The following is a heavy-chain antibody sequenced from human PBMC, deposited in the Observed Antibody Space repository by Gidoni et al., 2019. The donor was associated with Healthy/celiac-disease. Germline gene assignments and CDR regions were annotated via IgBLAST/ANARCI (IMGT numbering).Heavy chain of an antibody. CDR1: GFTFRSYG. V-gene: IGHV3-30*18. Sequence: QVQLVESGGGVVQPGRSLRLCCAASGFTFRSYGRHWVRQAPGKGLEGVAVISYDGSNKYYADSVKGRFTISRDNSKNTLYLQMNSLRAEDTAVYYCAKGTSYVLVGDAFDIWGQGTMVTVSS. J-gene: IGHJ3*02. D-gene: IGHD2-15*01. CDR3: AKGTSYVLVGDAFDI. CDR2: ISYDGSNK.